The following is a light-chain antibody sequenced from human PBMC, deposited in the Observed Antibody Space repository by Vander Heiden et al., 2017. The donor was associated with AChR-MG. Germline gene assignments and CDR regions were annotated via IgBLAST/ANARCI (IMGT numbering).Light chain of an antibody. CDR1: SSDVGGYNY. CDR3: SSYTSSSTLDV. V-gene: IGLV2-14*01. J-gene: IGLJ1*01. Sequence: QSALTQPASVSWSPGQSITSSCTGTSSDVGGYNYVSWYQQHPGKAPKLMIYDVSNRPSGVSNRFSGSKSGNTASLTISGLQAEDEADYYCSSYTSSSTLDVFGTGTKVTVL. CDR2: DVS.